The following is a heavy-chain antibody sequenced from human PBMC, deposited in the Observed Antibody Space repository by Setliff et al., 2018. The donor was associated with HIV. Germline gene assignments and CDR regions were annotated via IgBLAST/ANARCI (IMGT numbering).Heavy chain of an antibody. J-gene: IGHJ2*01. CDR1: RGSFSHYY. Sequence: PSETLSLTCAVYRGSFSHYYWTWIRQSPGKGLEWIAEINQERTTFYNPSLKSRVTMSLDTSRNEASLRLSSVTAADTATYFCARVRFNFDNVRCFDLWGPGTLVTVSS. V-gene: IGHV4-34*01. D-gene: IGHD1-20*01. CDR2: INQERTT. CDR3: ARVRFNFDNVRCFDL.